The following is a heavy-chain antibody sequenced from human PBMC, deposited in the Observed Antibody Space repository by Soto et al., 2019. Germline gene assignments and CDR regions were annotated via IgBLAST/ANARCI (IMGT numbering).Heavy chain of an antibody. V-gene: IGHV3-53*01. CDR1: GFTVSSNY. D-gene: IGHD2-2*01. CDR2: IYSGGST. Sequence: GGSLRLSCAASGFTVSSNYMSWVRQAPGKGLEWVSVIYSGGSTYYADSVKGRFTISRDNSKNTLYLQMNSLRAEDTAVYYCARVDPYCSSSRCDYWGQVTLVTVSS. CDR3: ARVDPYCSSSRCDY. J-gene: IGHJ4*02.